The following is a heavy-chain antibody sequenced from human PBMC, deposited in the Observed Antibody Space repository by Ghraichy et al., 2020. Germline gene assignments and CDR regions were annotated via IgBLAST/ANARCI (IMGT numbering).Heavy chain of an antibody. Sequence: GESLNISCKGSGYSFTSYWIGWVRQMPGKGLEWMGIIYPGDSDTRYSPSFQGQVTISADKSISTAYLQWSSLKASDTAMYYCARHWGPSHLYDILTYGMDVWGQGTTVTVSS. CDR2: IYPGDSDT. J-gene: IGHJ6*02. V-gene: IGHV5-51*01. CDR1: GYSFTSYW. D-gene: IGHD3-9*01. CDR3: ARHWGPSHLYDILTYGMDV.